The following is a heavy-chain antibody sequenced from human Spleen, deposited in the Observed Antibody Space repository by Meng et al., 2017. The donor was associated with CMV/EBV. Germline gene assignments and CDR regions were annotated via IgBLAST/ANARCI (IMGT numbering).Heavy chain of an antibody. CDR3: AREGQDSTAYAH. Sequence: KTSGYTCTRHYVHWLRLDRGKACEWMGMINPSSGKTNYAQRWQGRVTMTADASTSTVSTHLRSLTYEDTATYDCAREGQDSTAYAHWGQGTLVTVSS. V-gene: IGHV1-46*04. D-gene: IGHD2/OR15-2a*01. J-gene: IGHJ1*01. CDR2: INPSSGKT. CDR1: GYTCTRHY.